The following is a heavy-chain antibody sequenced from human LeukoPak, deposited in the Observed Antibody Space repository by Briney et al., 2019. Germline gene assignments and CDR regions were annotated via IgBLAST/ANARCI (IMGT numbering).Heavy chain of an antibody. CDR3: AKLAVGAAGFVDC. V-gene: IGHV3-23*01. J-gene: IGHJ4*02. Sequence: GGSLRLSCAASGFTFSNYGMHWVRRAPGKGLEWISAISGSGGATHYADSVKGRFTISRDNSKNTLYVQMNSLRAEDAAVYYCAKLAVGAAGFVDCWGQGTLVTVSS. CDR1: GFTFSNYG. D-gene: IGHD1-26*01. CDR2: ISGSGGAT.